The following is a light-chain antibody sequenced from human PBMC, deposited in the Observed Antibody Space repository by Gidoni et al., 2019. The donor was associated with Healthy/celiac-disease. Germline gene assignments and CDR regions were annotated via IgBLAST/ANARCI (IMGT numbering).Light chain of an antibody. V-gene: IGLV1-40*01. CDR3: QSYDSSLSGFWV. CDR2: GSS. CDR1: SSNIGAGYD. J-gene: IGLJ3*02. Sequence: QSVLTTPPSVSGAPGQRVTISCTGSSSNIGAGYDVHWYQQLPGTAPKLLIYGSSNRPSGVPDRFSGSKSGTSASLAITGLQAEDEADYYCQSYDSSLSGFWVFGGGTKLTVL.